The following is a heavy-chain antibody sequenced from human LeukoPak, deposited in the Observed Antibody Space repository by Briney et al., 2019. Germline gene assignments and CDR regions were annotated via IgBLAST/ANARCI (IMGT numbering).Heavy chain of an antibody. CDR3: ARVLATQLYYFDY. J-gene: IGHJ4*02. Sequence: SETLSLTCAVSGGSISSSNWWSWVRQPPGKGLEWIGEIYHSGSTNYNPSLKSRVTISVDKSKNQFSLKLSSATAADTAVYYCARVLATQLYYFDYWGQGTLVTVSS. D-gene: IGHD3-3*02. CDR1: GGSISSSNW. V-gene: IGHV4-4*02. CDR2: IYHSGST.